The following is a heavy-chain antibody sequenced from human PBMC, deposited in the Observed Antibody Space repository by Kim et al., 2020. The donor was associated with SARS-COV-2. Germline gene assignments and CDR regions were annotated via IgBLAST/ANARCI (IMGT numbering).Heavy chain of an antibody. J-gene: IGHJ6*02. D-gene: IGHD6-19*01. V-gene: IGHV1-18*01. Sequence: ASVKVSCKASGYTFTSYGISWVRQAPGQGLEWMGWISAYNGNTNYAQKLQGRVTMTTDTSTSTAYMELRSLRSDDTAVYYCARERHIAVGYYGMDVWGQGTTVTVSS. CDR3: ARERHIAVGYYGMDV. CDR2: ISAYNGNT. CDR1: GYTFTSYG.